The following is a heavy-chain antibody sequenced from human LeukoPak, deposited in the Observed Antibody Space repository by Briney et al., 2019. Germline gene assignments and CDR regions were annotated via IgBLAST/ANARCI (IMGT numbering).Heavy chain of an antibody. V-gene: IGHV5-51*01. D-gene: IGHD2-2*01. Sequence: GESLKISCKGSGYSFTGYWIGWVRQMPGKGLEWMGIIYPGDSDTRYSPSFQGQVTISADKSISTAYLQWSSLKASDTAMYYCARRYCSSTSCYYFFDYWGQGTLVTVSS. J-gene: IGHJ4*02. CDR2: IYPGDSDT. CDR1: GYSFTGYW. CDR3: ARRYCSSTSCYYFFDY.